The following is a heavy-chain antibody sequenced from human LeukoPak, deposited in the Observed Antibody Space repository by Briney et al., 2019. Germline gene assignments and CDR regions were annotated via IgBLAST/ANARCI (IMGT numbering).Heavy chain of an antibody. CDR3: ARHRHDYSNYGHAFDI. CDR1: GYIFSTYW. V-gene: IGHV5-51*01. D-gene: IGHD4-11*01. J-gene: IGHJ3*02. CDR2: IHSGDSNT. Sequence: GESLKISCKGSGYIFSTYWIGWVRQMPGKALDWVGIIHSGDSNTRYSPSFQGRVTISADKSISTAYLQWSSLKASDTAMYYCARHRHDYSNYGHAFDIWGQGTMVTVSS.